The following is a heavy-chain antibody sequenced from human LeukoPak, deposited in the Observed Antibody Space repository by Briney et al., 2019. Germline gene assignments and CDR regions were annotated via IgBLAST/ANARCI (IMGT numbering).Heavy chain of an antibody. CDR2: VNSDGSST. Sequence: GGSLRLSCAASGFTFSTYWMYWVRQAPGKGLVWVSRVNSDGSSTNYADSVKGRFTISRDNAKNTLYLQMNSLRAEDTAVYYCARDGTSREQFDYWGQGTLVTVSS. CDR1: GFTFSTYW. J-gene: IGHJ4*02. D-gene: IGHD1-26*01. V-gene: IGHV3-74*01. CDR3: ARDGTSREQFDY.